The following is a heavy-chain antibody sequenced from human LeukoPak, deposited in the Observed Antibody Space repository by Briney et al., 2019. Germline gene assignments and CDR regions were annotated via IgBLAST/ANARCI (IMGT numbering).Heavy chain of an antibody. Sequence: ASVKVSCKASGYTFTGYYMHWVRQAPGHGVEGMGWINPNSGGTNYAQKFQGRVTMTRDTSISTDYMELSRLRSDDTAVCYCARGGSSGYDYWGQGTLVTVSS. J-gene: IGHJ4*02. CDR2: INPNSGGT. CDR3: ARGGSSGYDY. D-gene: IGHD3-22*01. V-gene: IGHV1-2*02. CDR1: GYTFTGYY.